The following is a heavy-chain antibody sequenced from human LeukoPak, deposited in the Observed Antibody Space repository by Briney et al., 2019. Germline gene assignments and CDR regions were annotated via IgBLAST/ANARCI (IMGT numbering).Heavy chain of an antibody. CDR3: ARDNGENYHTAFDY. J-gene: IGHJ4*02. V-gene: IGHV3-74*01. Sequence: GGSLRLSCAASGFTFSSYWIHWVRQVPGKGLVWVSRIHGDGRTTTYADSAKGRFTISTDNAKNTLYLQISSLTAEDTAVYYCARDNGENYHTAFDYWGQGTLVTVSS. CDR2: IHGDGRTT. D-gene: IGHD2-8*01. CDR1: GFTFSSYW.